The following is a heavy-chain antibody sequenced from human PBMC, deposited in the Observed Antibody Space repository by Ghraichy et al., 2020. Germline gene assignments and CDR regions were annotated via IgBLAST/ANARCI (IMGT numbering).Heavy chain of an antibody. D-gene: IGHD1-1*01. CDR2: ISGSGGGT. Sequence: GGSLRLSCAASGFTFSSFAMSWVRQAPGKGLEWVSLISGSGGGTYYTDSVKGRFTISRDNSKNTLYLQMNSLRAEDTAVYYCAKGMGRGWNDVGRTFDIWGQGTMVTVSS. V-gene: IGHV3-23*01. J-gene: IGHJ3*02. CDR1: GFTFSSFA. CDR3: AKGMGRGWNDVGRTFDI.